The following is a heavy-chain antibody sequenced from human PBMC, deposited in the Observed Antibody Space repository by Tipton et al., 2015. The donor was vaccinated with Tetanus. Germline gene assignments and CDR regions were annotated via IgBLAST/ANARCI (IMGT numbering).Heavy chain of an antibody. J-gene: IGHJ4*02. CDR2: ISNSGGT. CDR1: GGSFGGYY. Sequence: TLSLTCAAYGGSFGGYYWSWIRQRPGKVLEWIGEISNSGGTTYNPSFKSRVTMSIDTSKKQFSLNLTSVTAADTALYFCARGSVVITAAKCLDFWGQGTQVTVSS. CDR3: ARGSVVITAAKCLDF. V-gene: IGHV4-34*01. D-gene: IGHD2-2*01.